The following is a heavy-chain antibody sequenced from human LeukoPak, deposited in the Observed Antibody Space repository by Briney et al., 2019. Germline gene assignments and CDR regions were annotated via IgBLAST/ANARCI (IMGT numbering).Heavy chain of an antibody. Sequence: ASVKVSCKASGYTFTSYDINWVRQATGQGLEWMGRMNPNSGNTGYAQKFQGRVTITRNTSISTAYMELSSLRPEDTAVYYCARMTPLYSYGDLNYHYNYFDYWGQGTLVTVSS. V-gene: IGHV1-8*03. D-gene: IGHD3-10*01. J-gene: IGHJ4*02. CDR2: MNPNSGNT. CDR3: ARMTPLYSYGDLNYHYNYFDY. CDR1: GYTFTSYD.